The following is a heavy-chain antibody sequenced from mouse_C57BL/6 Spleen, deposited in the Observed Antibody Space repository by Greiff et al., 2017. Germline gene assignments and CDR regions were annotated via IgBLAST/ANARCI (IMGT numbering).Heavy chain of an antibody. J-gene: IGHJ4*01. V-gene: IGHV5-9-1*02. CDR3: TRDYYGSGGYYAMYY. Sequence: EVNVVESGEGLVKPGGSLKLSCAASGFTFSSYAMSWVRQTPEKRLEWVAYISSGGDYIYYAATVKGRFTISRDNARNTLYLQMSSLKSEDTAMYYCTRDYYGSGGYYAMYYWGQGTSVTVSS. CDR1: GFTFSSYA. CDR2: ISSGGDYI. D-gene: IGHD1-1*01.